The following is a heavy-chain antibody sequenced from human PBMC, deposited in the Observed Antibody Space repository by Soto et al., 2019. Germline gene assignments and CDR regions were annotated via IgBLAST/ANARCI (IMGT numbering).Heavy chain of an antibody. CDR3: ARGNKGPGHYGPGSQGWYGP. Sequence: QVQLVQSGAEVKKPGSSVRVSCKVSGGTFISHAINWLRQAPGQGLEWMGVIIPVTETPNNAEKFQGRLTITADKSTTTGYMGLSSLTLDDTAVYFCARGNKGPGHYGPGSQGWYGPWGQGTLVTVSS. CDR1: GGTFISHA. CDR2: IIPVTETP. D-gene: IGHD3-10*01. V-gene: IGHV1-69*06. J-gene: IGHJ5*02.